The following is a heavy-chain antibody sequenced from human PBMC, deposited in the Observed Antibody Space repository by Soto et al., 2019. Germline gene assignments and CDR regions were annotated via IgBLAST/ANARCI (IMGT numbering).Heavy chain of an antibody. CDR1: GGPITSSF. J-gene: IGHJ4*02. CDR2: IYTRGSP. CDR3: ANSPIMGVEVAGHFDN. V-gene: IGHV4-4*07. D-gene: IGHD3-16*01. Sequence: SETLSLTCSVSGGPITSSFWSWIRQPVGKGLEWIGRIYTRGSPNYNPSLKSRVTMPVDTSTNQFSLKLRSVTPADTAVYYCANSPIMGVEVAGHFDNLGQGILVTVSS.